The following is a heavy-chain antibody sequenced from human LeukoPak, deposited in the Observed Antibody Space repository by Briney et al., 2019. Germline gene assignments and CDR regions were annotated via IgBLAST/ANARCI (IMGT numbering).Heavy chain of an antibody. CDR1: GFTFSSYA. Sequence: GGSLRLSCAASGFTFSSYAMSWVRQAPGKGLEWVSAISGSGGSTYYADSVKGRFTISRDNSKNTLYLQMNSLRAEDTAVYYCAKSHRYDSSGYYGYWGQGTLVTVSS. J-gene: IGHJ4*02. CDR2: ISGSGGST. CDR3: AKSHRYDSSGYYGY. V-gene: IGHV3-23*01. D-gene: IGHD3-22*01.